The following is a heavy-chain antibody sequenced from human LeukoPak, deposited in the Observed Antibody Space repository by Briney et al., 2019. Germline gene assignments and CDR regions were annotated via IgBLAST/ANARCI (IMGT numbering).Heavy chain of an antibody. CDR2: IIPIFGTA. V-gene: IGHV1-69*13. Sequence: SVKVSCKASGGTFSSYAISWVRQAPGQGLEWMGGIIPIFGTANYAQKFQGRVTITADESTSTAYMELSSLRSEDTAVYYCASVLWFGELLSPYLDYWGQGTLVTVSS. D-gene: IGHD3-10*01. CDR1: GGTFSSYA. J-gene: IGHJ4*02. CDR3: ASVLWFGELLSPYLDY.